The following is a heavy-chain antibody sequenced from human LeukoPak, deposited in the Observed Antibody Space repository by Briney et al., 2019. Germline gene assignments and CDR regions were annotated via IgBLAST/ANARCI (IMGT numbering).Heavy chain of an antibody. CDR2: ISYDGSNK. CDR3: ARDFGGSYGY. Sequence: QPGGSLRLSCAASGFTFSSYAMHWVRQAPGKGLEWVAVISYDGSNKYYADSVKGRFTISRDNSKNTLYLQMNSLRAEDTAVYYCARDFGGSYGYWGQGTLVTVSS. CDR1: GFTFSSYA. D-gene: IGHD1-26*01. V-gene: IGHV3-30*07. J-gene: IGHJ4*02.